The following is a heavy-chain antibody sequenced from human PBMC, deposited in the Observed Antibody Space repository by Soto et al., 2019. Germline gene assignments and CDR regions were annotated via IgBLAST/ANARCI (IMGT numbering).Heavy chain of an antibody. CDR2: FDPDGGET. Sequence: GASVKVSCKASGYTFTSYAINWVRQATGKGLEWMGWFDPDGGETGYAQKFQGRVTMTEDTSTDTAYMELSSLRSEDTAVYYCATVWAKTRRFDYWGQGTLVTVSS. D-gene: IGHD1-26*01. J-gene: IGHJ4*02. CDR1: GYTFTSYA. V-gene: IGHV1-24*01. CDR3: ATVWAKTRRFDY.